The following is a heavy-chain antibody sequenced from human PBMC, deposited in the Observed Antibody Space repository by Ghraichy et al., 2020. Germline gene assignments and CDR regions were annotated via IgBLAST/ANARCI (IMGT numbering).Heavy chain of an antibody. CDR1: GDSVSRKSAA. CDR3: ASDYYYGMDV. CDR2: TYYRSKWYH. J-gene: IGHJ6*04. Sequence: SQTLSLTCVISGDSVSRKSAAWNWIRQSASRGLEWLGRTYYRSKWYHDYAVSVKSRIIINPDTTKNQFSLQLNSVTPEYTAVYYCASDYYYGMDVWCEGTTVTVSS. V-gene: IGHV6-1*01.